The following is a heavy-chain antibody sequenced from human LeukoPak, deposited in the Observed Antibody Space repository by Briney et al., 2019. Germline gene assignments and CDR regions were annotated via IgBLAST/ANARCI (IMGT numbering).Heavy chain of an antibody. Sequence: SETLSLTCTVSGGSISSSSYYWGWIRQPPGKGLEWIGSISYSGSTYYNPSLKSRVTISVDTSQNHFSLKLSSVTAADTAVYYCAREVYYDFWSGYSHDAFDIWGQGTMVTVSS. CDR1: GGSISSSSYY. D-gene: IGHD3-3*01. CDR2: ISYSGST. CDR3: AREVYYDFWSGYSHDAFDI. V-gene: IGHV4-39*07. J-gene: IGHJ3*02.